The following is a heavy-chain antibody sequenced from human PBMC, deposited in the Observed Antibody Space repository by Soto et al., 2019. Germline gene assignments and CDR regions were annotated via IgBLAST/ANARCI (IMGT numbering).Heavy chain of an antibody. CDR3: ARALHYDSSGYDY. D-gene: IGHD3-22*01. J-gene: IGHJ4*02. Sequence: GGSLRLSCAASGFTFSSYSMNWVRQAPGKGLEWVSSISSSSSYIYYADSVKGRFTISRDNAKNSLYLQMNSLRAEDTAVYYCARALHYDSSGYDYWGQGTLVTVSS. CDR1: GFTFSSYS. V-gene: IGHV3-21*01. CDR2: ISSSSSYI.